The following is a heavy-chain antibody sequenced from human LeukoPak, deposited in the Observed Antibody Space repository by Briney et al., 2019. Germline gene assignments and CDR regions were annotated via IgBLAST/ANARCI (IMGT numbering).Heavy chain of an antibody. J-gene: IGHJ4*02. V-gene: IGHV1-18*01. D-gene: IGHD3-16*02. CDR2: ISAYNGNT. CDR1: GYTFTSYG. CDR3: ARFMITFGGVIVGIDY. Sequence: SVKVSCKASGYTFTSYGISWVRQAPGQGLEWMGWISAYNGNTNYAQKLQGRVTMTTDTSTSTAYMELRSLRSDDTAVYYCARFMITFGGVIVGIDYWGQGTLVTVSS.